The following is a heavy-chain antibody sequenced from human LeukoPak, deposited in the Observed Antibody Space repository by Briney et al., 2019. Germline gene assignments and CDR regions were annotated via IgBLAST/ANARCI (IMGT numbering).Heavy chain of an antibody. CDR1: GFVFPAST. Sequence: GGSLRLSCGASGFVFPASTMHWVRRAPGKGLEWVSAISSDGNSKYYADSVKGRFTISRDNFKNTLYLQMDSLRGDDTAVYYCTRGTYSSGWCDVFDIWGQGTMVTVSS. CDR3: TRGTYSSGWCDVFDI. V-gene: IGHV3-30*04. CDR2: ISSDGNSK. D-gene: IGHD6-13*01. J-gene: IGHJ3*02.